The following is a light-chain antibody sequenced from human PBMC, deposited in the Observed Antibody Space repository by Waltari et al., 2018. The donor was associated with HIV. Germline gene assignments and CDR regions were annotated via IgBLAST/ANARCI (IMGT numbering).Light chain of an antibody. Sequence: QLVLSQPASASGAPGQSITITSTSPSSDSSRSNHAPWYQQNPVKAPKLMIYDVSKRPSGVSNRFSGSKSGNTASLTISGLQAGDEADYYCSSYTGSSKLIFGGGTKLTVL. V-gene: IGLV2-14*01. CDR3: SSYTGSSKLI. CDR1: SSDSSRSNH. CDR2: DVS. J-gene: IGLJ2*01.